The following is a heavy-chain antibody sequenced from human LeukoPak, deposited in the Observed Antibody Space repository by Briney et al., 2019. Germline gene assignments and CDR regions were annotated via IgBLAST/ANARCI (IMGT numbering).Heavy chain of an antibody. CDR3: ARPQGRTTVVIFDY. Sequence: ASVTVSCKASGYTFTDYYMHWVRQAPGQGLEWMGWINPNSGGTNYAQKFQGRVTMTRDTSISTAYMELSRLRSDDTAVYYCARPQGRTTVVIFDYWGQGTLVTVSS. V-gene: IGHV1-2*02. CDR1: GYTFTDYY. CDR2: INPNSGGT. J-gene: IGHJ4*02. D-gene: IGHD4-23*01.